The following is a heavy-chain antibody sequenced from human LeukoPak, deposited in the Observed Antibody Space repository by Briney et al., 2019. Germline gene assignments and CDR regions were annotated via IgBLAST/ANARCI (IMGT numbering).Heavy chain of an antibody. J-gene: IGHJ4*02. Sequence: PGGSLRLSCAASGFTFSNAWMSWVRQAPGKGLEWVGRVKTKKDGGTTDYAAPVKGRFTISRDDSKNTLYLQMNSLRAEDTAVYYCAKDESITMIVVVTASFDYWGQGTLVTVSS. V-gene: IGHV3-15*01. D-gene: IGHD3-22*01. CDR2: VKTKKDGGTT. CDR3: AKDESITMIVVVTASFDY. CDR1: GFTFSNAW.